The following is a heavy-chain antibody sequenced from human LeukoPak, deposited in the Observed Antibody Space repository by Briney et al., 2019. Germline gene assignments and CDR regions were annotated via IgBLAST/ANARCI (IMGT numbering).Heavy chain of an antibody. CDR3: ARDPTLDYDYVWGSYRHRDAFDI. D-gene: IGHD3-16*02. Sequence: PSETLSLTCAVYGGSFSGYYWSWIRQPPGKGLEWIGEINHSGSTKYNPFLKSRVTISVDTSKNQFSLKLSSVTAADTAVYYCARDPTLDYDYVWGSYRHRDAFDIWGQGTMVTVSS. CDR2: INHSGST. J-gene: IGHJ3*02. CDR1: GGSFSGYY. V-gene: IGHV4-34*01.